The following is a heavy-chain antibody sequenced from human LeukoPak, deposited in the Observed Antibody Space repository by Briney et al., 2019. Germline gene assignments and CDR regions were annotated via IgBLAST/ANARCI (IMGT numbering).Heavy chain of an antibody. CDR2: ISGSGGST. CDR1: GFTFSSYA. D-gene: IGHD5-12*01. J-gene: IGHJ4*02. CDR3: AKDLKRRDGYKLDY. V-gene: IGHV3-23*01. Sequence: GGSLRLSCAASGFTFSSYAMSWVRQAPGKGLEWVSAISGSGGSTYYADSVKGRFTISRDNSKNTLYLQMNSLRAEDTAVYYCAKDLKRRDGYKLDYWGQGTLVTVSS.